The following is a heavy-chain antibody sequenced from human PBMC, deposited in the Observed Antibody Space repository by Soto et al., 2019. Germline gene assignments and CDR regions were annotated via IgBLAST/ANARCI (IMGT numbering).Heavy chain of an antibody. CDR2: IYYSGST. V-gene: IGHV4-59*01. D-gene: IGHD3-9*01. J-gene: IGHJ6*02. Sequence: SETLSLTCTVSGGSISSYYWSWIRQPPGKGLEWIGYIYYSGSTNYNPSLRSRVTISVDTSKNQFSLKLSSVTAADTAVYYCARVKAYYDILTGFFDYYGMDVWGQGTTVTFSS. CDR1: GGSISSYY. CDR3: ARVKAYYDILTGFFDYYGMDV.